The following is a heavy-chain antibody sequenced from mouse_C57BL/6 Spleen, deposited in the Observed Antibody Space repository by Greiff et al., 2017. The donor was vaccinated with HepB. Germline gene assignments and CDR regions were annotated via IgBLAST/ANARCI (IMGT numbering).Heavy chain of an antibody. J-gene: IGHJ2*01. CDR3: TTITTDYFDY. D-gene: IGHD1-1*01. CDR1: GFNIKDDY. Sequence: EVQLVESGAELVRPGASVKLSCTASGFNIKDDYMHWVKQRPEQGLEWIGWIDPENGDTEYASKFQGKATITADTSSNTAYLQLSSLTSEDTAVYYCTTITTDYFDYWGQGTTLTVSS. V-gene: IGHV14-4*01. CDR2: IDPENGDT.